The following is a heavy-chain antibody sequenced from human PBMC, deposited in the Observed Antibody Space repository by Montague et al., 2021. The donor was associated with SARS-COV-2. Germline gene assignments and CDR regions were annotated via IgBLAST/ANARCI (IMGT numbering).Heavy chain of an antibody. J-gene: IGHJ4*02. CDR1: GGSFSGHS. CDR3: ARGLTDVTVILVFVGASLYFDS. Sequence: SETLSLTCAVYGGSFSGHSWTWIRQPPGKGLEWIGEINQSGGTNXNPSLKSRVTISVDTSKNQFSLKLSSLTAADTAVYYCARGLTDVTVILVFVGASLYFDSWGQGALVTVS. CDR2: INQSGGT. V-gene: IGHV4-34*01. D-gene: IGHD3-22*01.